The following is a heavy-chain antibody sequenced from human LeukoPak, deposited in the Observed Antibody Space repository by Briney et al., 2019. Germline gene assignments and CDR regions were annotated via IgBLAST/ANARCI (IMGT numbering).Heavy chain of an antibody. J-gene: IGHJ4*02. V-gene: IGHV3-30*18. CDR2: ISYEGSNK. CDR1: GFSFSSDG. Sequence: GGTLRLSCAASGFSFSSDGMHGVRQAPGKGRGRGAVISYEGSNKYSADSVKGRFTISSDNAKNPLYLQMNSLRAEDTAVYYCAKASSPYGSGSYTSFDYWGQGTLVTVSS. CDR3: AKASSPYGSGSYTSFDY. D-gene: IGHD3-10*01.